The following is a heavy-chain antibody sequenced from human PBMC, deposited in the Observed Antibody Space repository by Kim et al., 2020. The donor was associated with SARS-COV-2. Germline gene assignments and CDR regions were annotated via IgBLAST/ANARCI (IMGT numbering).Heavy chain of an antibody. CDR3: ARSNSSGSYYGTPYGMDV. D-gene: IGHD3-10*01. J-gene: IGHJ6*02. V-gene: IGHV3-11*03. Sequence: KGRFTISRDNAKNSLYLQMNSLRAEDTAVYYCARSNSSGSYYGTPYGMDVWGQGTTVTVSS.